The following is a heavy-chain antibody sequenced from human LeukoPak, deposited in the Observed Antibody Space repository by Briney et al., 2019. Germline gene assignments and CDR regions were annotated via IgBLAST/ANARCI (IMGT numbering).Heavy chain of an antibody. D-gene: IGHD6-6*01. CDR1: GYTFSNYA. CDR3: ARAWGEDIAARPYYFDY. CDR2: ISAYNGNT. Sequence: ASVKVSCKASGYTFSNYAISWVRQAPGQGLEWMGWISAYNGNTNYAPKLQGRVTMTTDTSTSAAYMELRSLRSDDTAVYYCARAWGEDIAARPYYFDYWGQGSLATVSS. J-gene: IGHJ4*02. V-gene: IGHV1-18*01.